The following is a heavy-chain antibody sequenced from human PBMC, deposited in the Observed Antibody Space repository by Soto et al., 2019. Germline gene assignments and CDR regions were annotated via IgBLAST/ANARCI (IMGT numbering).Heavy chain of an antibody. D-gene: IGHD3-10*01. V-gene: IGHV1-69*02. CDR3: ATSFGSGYRAFDD. Sequence: SVKVSCKASGDTFNFYTINWVRQAPGLGLEWMGRFNPILSMSNSALRFQGRVTLTADKSTSTAYMVLSSLRSDDTAVYYCATSFGSGYRAFDDWGQGVLVTVS. CDR1: GDTFNFYT. J-gene: IGHJ4*02. CDR2: FNPILSMS.